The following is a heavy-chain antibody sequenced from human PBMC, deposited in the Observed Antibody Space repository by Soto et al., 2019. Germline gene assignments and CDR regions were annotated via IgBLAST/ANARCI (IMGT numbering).Heavy chain of an antibody. CDR2: INPSGGST. D-gene: IGHD4-17*01. CDR3: ARLTVTKGYYYGMAV. V-gene: IGHV1-46*01. J-gene: IGHJ6*02. Sequence: GASGKAACEGSGYSVRSYSMQWARRAPGQGLEWMEIINPSGGSTSYAQKFQGRITMTRDTSTSTVYMELNSLRSENTAVYYFARLTVTKGYYYGMAVWGQGTTVTVSS. CDR1: GYSVRSYS.